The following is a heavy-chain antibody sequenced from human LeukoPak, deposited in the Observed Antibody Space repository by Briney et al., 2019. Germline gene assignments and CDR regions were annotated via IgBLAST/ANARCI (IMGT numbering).Heavy chain of an antibody. CDR1: GFTFSNYA. D-gene: IGHD3-10*01. CDR3: AKDPVRGVSDY. CDR2: ISGIGGST. V-gene: IGHV3-23*01. Sequence: GGSLRLSCAASGFTFSNYAMSWVRQPPGKGLEWVSAISGIGGSTYYADSVKGRFTISRDNSKNTLYLQMNSLRAEDTAVYYGAKDPVRGVSDYWGQGTLVTVSS. J-gene: IGHJ4*02.